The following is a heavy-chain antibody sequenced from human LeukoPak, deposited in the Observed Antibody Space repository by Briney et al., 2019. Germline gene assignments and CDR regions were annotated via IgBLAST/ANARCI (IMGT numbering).Heavy chain of an antibody. Sequence: GGSLKLSCAASGFTFTSYAMNWVRQAPGKGLEWVSTIDTSGHDTYYADSVKGRFTISRDNSKNTLYLQMNSLRAEDTAVYYCARSRTEDVTAVFDSWGQGTLVTVSS. J-gene: IGHJ4*02. CDR2: IDTSGHDT. V-gene: IGHV3-23*01. CDR1: GFTFTSYA. CDR3: ARSRTEDVTAVFDS. D-gene: IGHD3/OR15-3a*01.